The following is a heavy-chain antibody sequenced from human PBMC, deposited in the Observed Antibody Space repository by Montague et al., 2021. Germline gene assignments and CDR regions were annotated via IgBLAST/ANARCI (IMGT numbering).Heavy chain of an antibody. J-gene: IGHJ4*02. D-gene: IGHD2-21*01. CDR3: ARESNGGLSITWHDN. Sequence: SLRLSCAASGFSFSDFAMHWVRQAPGKGLEWVALVYAYGSGERYADSVKGRSIISRDNSMSAVYLHMICLKDDDTAVYFCARESNGGLSITWHDNWGQGTPVTVSS. CDR1: GFSFSDFA. V-gene: IGHV3-33*08. CDR2: VYAYGSGE.